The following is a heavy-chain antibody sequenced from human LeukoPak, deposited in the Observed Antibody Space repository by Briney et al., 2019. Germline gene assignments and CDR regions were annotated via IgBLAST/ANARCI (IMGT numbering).Heavy chain of an antibody. V-gene: IGHV3-7*03. J-gene: IGHJ4*02. CDR3: VRDRGTYRPIDY. CDR2: IKQDESEK. D-gene: IGHD1-26*01. CDR1: GFTFSNYW. Sequence: GGSLRLSCVVSGFTFSNYWMSWVRQAPGKGLEWVANIKQDESEKYYVDSVKGRFTISRDNAKNTLYLQMNSLRAEDTAIYYCVRDRGTYRPIDYWGQGTLVTVSS.